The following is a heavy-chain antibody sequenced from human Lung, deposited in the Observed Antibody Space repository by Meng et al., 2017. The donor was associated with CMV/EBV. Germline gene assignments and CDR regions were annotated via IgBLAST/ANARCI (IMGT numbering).Heavy chain of an antibody. CDR3: ARDLYCSSTSCYLEYYYYGMDV. V-gene: IGHV4-39*07. D-gene: IGHD2-2*01. CDR2: IYYSGST. Sequence: SXTVSGGSISSSSYYWGWIRQPPGKGLEWIGSIYYSGSTYYNPSLKSRVTISVDTSKNQFSLKLSSVTAADTAVYYCARDLYCSSTSCYLEYYYYGMDVWGQGXTVTVSS. CDR1: GGSISSSSYY. J-gene: IGHJ6*02.